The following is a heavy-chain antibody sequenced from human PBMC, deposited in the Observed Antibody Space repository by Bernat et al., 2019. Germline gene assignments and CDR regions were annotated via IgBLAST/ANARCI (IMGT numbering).Heavy chain of an antibody. D-gene: IGHD6-19*01. V-gene: IGHV3-30-3*01. CDR2: ISYDGNNK. J-gene: IGHJ4*02. CDR1: GFTFSTFA. CDR3: ARDRGEDSSDWDLSY. Sequence: QVQLVESGGGVVQPGRSLRLSCAASGFTFSTFALHWVRQAPGKGLEWVAAISYDGNNKYYADSVKGRFTISRSNSKNTLYLQMNSLRAEDTAVYYCARDRGEDSSDWDLSYWGQGTLVTVSS.